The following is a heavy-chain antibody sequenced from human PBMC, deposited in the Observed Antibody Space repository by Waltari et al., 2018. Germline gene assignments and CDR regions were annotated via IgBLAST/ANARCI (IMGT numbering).Heavy chain of an antibody. CDR3: AKVPGTSQLYYLDN. V-gene: IGHV3-30*18. Sequence: QVQLVESGGGAVQPGRSLRLSCAATGFTFSSYAMHWVRQAPGKGLEWVAVSSYNGNDKYYTDSVKGRFTIARDNSKNTLYLQMNSLRPEDTAVYYCAKVPGTSQLYYLDNWGQGTLVIVSS. D-gene: IGHD1-1*01. J-gene: IGHJ4*02. CDR1: GFTFSSYA. CDR2: SSYNGNDK.